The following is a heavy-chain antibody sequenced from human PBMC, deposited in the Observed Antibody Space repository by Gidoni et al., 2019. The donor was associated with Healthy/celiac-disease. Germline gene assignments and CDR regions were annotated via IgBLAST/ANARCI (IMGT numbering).Heavy chain of an antibody. CDR2: IIPILGIA. V-gene: IGHV1-69*04. CDR1: GGTFSSYA. J-gene: IGHJ6*02. Sequence: QVQLVQSGAEVKKPGSSVKVSCKASGGTFSSYAISWVRQAPGQGLEWMGRIIPILGIANYAQKFQGRVTITADKSTSTAYMELSSLRSEDTAVYYCASEPDKITFGGVIVTLTANSYYYYYYGMDVWGQGTTVTVSS. CDR3: ASEPDKITFGGVIVTLTANSYYYYYYGMDV. D-gene: IGHD3-16*02.